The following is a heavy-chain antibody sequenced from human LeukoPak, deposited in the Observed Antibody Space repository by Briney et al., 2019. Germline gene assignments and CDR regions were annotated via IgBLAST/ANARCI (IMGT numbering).Heavy chain of an antibody. D-gene: IGHD4-23*01. CDR1: GFTFDDYD. J-gene: IGHJ2*01. Sequence: GGSLRLSCAASGFTFDDYDMSWVRQAPGKGLEWVSGINWNGGSTGYADSVKGRFTISRDNAKNSLYLQMNSLRAEDTALYYCARDSGGNFHWYFDLWGRGTLVTVSS. CDR3: ARDSGGNFHWYFDL. CDR2: INWNGGST. V-gene: IGHV3-20*04.